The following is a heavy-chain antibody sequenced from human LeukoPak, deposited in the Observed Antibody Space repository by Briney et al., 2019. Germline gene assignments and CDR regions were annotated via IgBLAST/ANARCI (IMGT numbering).Heavy chain of an antibody. Sequence: GGSLRLSCAASGFTFSSYDMHWVRQAPGKGLVWVSRTNGDGSDTSYADSVKGRFTISRDSATNTLYLQMNSLRAEDTAIYYCVRDGEYSHGIDFDYWGQGTLVTVSP. V-gene: IGHV3-74*01. J-gene: IGHJ4*02. D-gene: IGHD5-18*01. CDR1: GFTFSSYD. CDR3: VRDGEYSHGIDFDY. CDR2: TNGDGSDT.